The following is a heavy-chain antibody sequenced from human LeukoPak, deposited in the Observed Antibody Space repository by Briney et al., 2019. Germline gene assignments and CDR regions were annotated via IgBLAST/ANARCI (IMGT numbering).Heavy chain of an antibody. CDR3: ASRVVSAAMSGGLYFDY. J-gene: IGHJ4*02. V-gene: IGHV4-34*01. Sequence: PSETLSLTCAVYGRTFSGYYWSWIRQPPGKGLEWIGEINHSGSTNYNPSLKSRVTISVDTSKNQFSLKLSSVTAADTAVYYCASRVVSAAMSGGLYFDYWGQGTLVTVSS. CDR1: GRTFSGYY. CDR2: INHSGST. D-gene: IGHD2-2*01.